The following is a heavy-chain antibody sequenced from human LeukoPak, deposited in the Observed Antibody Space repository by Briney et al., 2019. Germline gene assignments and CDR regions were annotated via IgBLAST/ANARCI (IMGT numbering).Heavy chain of an antibody. Sequence: SETLSLTCTVSGGSISSSTYYWGWIRQPPGKGLEWIGSIFYSGRTYYNPSLKSRVTISVDTSKNQFSLKLSSVTAADTAVYYCARVGYSGSYVDIWGQGTMVTVSS. D-gene: IGHD1-26*01. CDR3: ARVGYSGSYVDI. CDR1: GGSISSSTYY. CDR2: IFYSGRT. V-gene: IGHV4-39*07. J-gene: IGHJ3*02.